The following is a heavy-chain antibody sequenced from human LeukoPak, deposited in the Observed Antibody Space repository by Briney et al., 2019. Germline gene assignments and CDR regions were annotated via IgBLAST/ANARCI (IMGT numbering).Heavy chain of an antibody. V-gene: IGHV3-33*01. CDR3: AASIAARATLFPLN. CDR2: IWYDGSNK. Sequence: PGRSLRLSCAASGSTFISYGMHWVRQAPGRGLGWGAVIWYDGSNKYYADSVKGRFTISRDNSKNTLYLQMNSLRAEDTAVYYCAASIAARATLFPLNWGQGTLVTVSS. D-gene: IGHD6-6*01. CDR1: GSTFISYG. J-gene: IGHJ4*02.